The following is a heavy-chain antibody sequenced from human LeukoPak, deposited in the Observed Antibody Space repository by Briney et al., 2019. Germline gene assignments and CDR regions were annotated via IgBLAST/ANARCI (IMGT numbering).Heavy chain of an antibody. Sequence: SQTLSLTCTVSGGSISSGGYYWSWIRQHPGKGLEWIGYIYYSGSTYYNPSLKSRVTISVDTSKNQFSLKLSSVTAADTAVYYCARGDYAHYYYYGMDVWGQGTTVTVSS. V-gene: IGHV4-31*03. J-gene: IGHJ6*02. D-gene: IGHD4-17*01. CDR1: GGSISSGGYY. CDR2: IYYSGST. CDR3: ARGDYAHYYYYGMDV.